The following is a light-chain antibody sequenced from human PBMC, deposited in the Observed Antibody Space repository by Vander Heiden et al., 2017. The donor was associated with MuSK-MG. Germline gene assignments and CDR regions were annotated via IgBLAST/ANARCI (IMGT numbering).Light chain of an antibody. CDR3: AAWDDSLKV. CDR2: RNN. J-gene: IGLJ2*01. CDR1: SSNIGSNY. Sequence: QSVLPQPPSASGTPGQRVTISCSGSSSNIGSNYVYWYQQRPGTAPKLLIYRNNQRPSGVPDRFSGSKSGTSASLAIRGLRSEDEADYYCAAWDDSLKVFGGGTKLIVL. V-gene: IGLV1-47*01.